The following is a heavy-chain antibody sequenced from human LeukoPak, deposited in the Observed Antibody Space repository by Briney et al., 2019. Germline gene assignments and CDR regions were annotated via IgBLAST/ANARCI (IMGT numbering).Heavy chain of an antibody. CDR2: FYYSGST. CDR1: GASISSSSSYY. D-gene: IGHD6-13*01. Sequence: SETLSLTCTVSGASISSSSSYYWGWIRQPPGKGLEWIGSFYYSGSTYYNPSLKSRATISVDTSENQFSLKLSSVTAADTAVYYCARHSGSSWYPSYYYMDVWGKGTTVTVSS. V-gene: IGHV4-39*01. J-gene: IGHJ6*03. CDR3: ARHSGSSWYPSYYYMDV.